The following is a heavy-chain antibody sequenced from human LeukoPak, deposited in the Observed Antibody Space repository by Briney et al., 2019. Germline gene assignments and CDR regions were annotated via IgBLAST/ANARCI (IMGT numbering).Heavy chain of an antibody. V-gene: IGHV4-39*01. CDR2: IYYSGST. CDR3: ARRDCGGGSCSFDY. D-gene: IGHD2-15*01. Sequence: PSETLSLTCTVSGASISSNGHYWNWIRQPPGKGLEWIGTIYYSGSTYYNPSLKSRVTISIDTSKNQFSLKLTSVTTADTAVYYCARRDCGGGSCSFDYWGQGILVTVSS. J-gene: IGHJ4*02. CDR1: GASISSNGHY.